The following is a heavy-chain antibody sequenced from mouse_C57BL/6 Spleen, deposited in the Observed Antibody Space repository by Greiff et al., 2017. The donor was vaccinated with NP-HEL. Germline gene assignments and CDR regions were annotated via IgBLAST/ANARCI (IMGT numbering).Heavy chain of an antibody. Sequence: EVQVVESGGGLVKPGGSLKLSCAASGFTFSSYAMSWVRQTPEKRLEWVATISDGGSYTYYPDNVKGRFTISRDNAKNNLYLQMSHLKSEDTAMYYCAREDYGNYVGFAYWGQGTLVTVSA. J-gene: IGHJ3*01. CDR1: GFTFSSYA. CDR2: ISDGGSYT. CDR3: AREDYGNYVGFAY. V-gene: IGHV5-4*01. D-gene: IGHD2-1*01.